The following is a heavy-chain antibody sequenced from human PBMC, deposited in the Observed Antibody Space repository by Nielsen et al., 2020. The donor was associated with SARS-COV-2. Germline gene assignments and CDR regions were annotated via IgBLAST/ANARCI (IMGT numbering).Heavy chain of an antibody. J-gene: IGHJ6*02. V-gene: IGHV1-18*01. CDR3: ATTIAAALNRYYYYYYGMDV. Sequence: ASVKVSCKASGYTFTSYGISWVRQAPGQGLEWMGWISAYNGNTNYAQKLQGRVTMTTDTSTSTAYMELRSLRFDDTAVYYCATTIAAALNRYYYYYYGMDVWGQGTTVTVSS. D-gene: IGHD6-13*01. CDR1: GYTFTSYG. CDR2: ISAYNGNT.